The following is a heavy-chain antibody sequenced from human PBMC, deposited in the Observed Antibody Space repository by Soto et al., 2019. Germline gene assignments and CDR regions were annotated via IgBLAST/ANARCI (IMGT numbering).Heavy chain of an antibody. Sequence: GASVKVSCKASGYTFTGYYMHWVRQAPGQGLEWMGWINPNSGGTNYAQKFQGWVTMTRDTSISTAYMELSRLRSDDTAVYYCARGLDIAAAGISSEGYYFDYWGQGTLVTVSS. CDR1: GYTFTGYY. CDR3: ARGLDIAAAGISSEGYYFDY. CDR2: INPNSGGT. J-gene: IGHJ4*02. D-gene: IGHD6-13*01. V-gene: IGHV1-2*04.